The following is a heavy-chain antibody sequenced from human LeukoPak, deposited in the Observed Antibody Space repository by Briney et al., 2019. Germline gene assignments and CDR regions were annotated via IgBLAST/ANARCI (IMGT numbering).Heavy chain of an antibody. CDR1: GGSISSYY. D-gene: IGHD2-2*01. CDR2: IYYSGST. V-gene: IGHV4-59*01. J-gene: IGHJ4*02. Sequence: SETLSPTCTVSGGSISSYYWSWIRQPPGKGLEWIGYIYYSGSTNYNPSLKSRVTISVDTSKNQFSLKLSSVTAADTAVYYCARFPSLDYWGQGTLVTVSS. CDR3: ARFPSLDY.